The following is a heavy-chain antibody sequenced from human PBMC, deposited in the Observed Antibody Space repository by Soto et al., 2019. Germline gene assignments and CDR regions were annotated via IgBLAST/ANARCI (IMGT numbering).Heavy chain of an antibody. Sequence: ASVKVSCKASGYTFTSYGISWVRQAPGQGLEWMGWISAYNGNTNYAQKLQGRVTMTTDTSTSTAYMELRSLRSDDTAVYYRASRKLYCSSTSCYDYYYGMDVWGQGTTVTVSS. CDR2: ISAYNGNT. CDR3: ASRKLYCSSTSCYDYYYGMDV. CDR1: GYTFTSYG. V-gene: IGHV1-18*01. J-gene: IGHJ6*02. D-gene: IGHD2-2*01.